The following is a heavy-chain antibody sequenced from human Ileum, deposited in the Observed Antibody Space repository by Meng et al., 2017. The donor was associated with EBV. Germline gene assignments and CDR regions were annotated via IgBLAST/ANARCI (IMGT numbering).Heavy chain of an antibody. CDR3: ARERGGGDRGIQ. D-gene: IGHD2-21*02. Sequence: HGQRLELCPGLWKPSEPMSLPCSSPNGSVSSYGYYWTWIRQPPGKGLEWIGYMSYTGSTNYKSTLRSRVTISVDKSKNQFSLKLSSVTAADTAVYYCARERGGGDRGIQWGQGTLVTVSS. CDR1: NGSVSSYGYY. CDR2: MSYTGST. J-gene: IGHJ4*02. V-gene: IGHV4-61*08.